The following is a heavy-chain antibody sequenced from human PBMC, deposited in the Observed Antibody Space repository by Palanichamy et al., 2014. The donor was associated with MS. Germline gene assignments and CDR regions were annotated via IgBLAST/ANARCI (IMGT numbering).Heavy chain of an antibody. Sequence: QLHLQESGPGLVKPSETLSLTCTVSGDSISSGSYYWGWIRQPPGKGLEWIGSINYSGSTYYYPSLKSRVTISVDTSKNQFSLKLSSVTAADTAVYYCARRGTIFGMPVLDYWGQGTLVTASS. D-gene: IGHD3-3*01. CDR1: GDSISSGSYY. V-gene: IGHV4-39*01. CDR3: ARRGTIFGMPVLDY. J-gene: IGHJ4*02. CDR2: INYSGST.